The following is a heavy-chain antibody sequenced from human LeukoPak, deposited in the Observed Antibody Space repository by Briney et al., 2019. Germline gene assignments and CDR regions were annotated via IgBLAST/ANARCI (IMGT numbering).Heavy chain of an antibody. V-gene: IGHV5-51*01. J-gene: IGHJ3*02. CDR3: ARRIDAFYI. CDR1: EYSFTSYW. CDR2: IYPGDSDT. Sequence: GESLNISCKASEYSFTSYWIGWVRQMHGKGLEWMRIIYPGDSDTRYSPSFQGQVTISADKAISTAYLQWSSLKASDTAMDYCARRIDAFYIWGQGTMVTVSS.